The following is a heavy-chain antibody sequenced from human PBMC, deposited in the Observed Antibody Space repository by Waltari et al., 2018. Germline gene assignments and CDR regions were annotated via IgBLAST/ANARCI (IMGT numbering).Heavy chain of an antibody. D-gene: IGHD6-6*01. V-gene: IGHV3-43D*04. Sequence: EVQLVESGGVVVQPGGSLRLSCAASGFTFDDYAMHWVRQAPGKGLEWGSLSSWDGGSTYYADSVKGRFTIARDNSKNSLYLEMNSLRAEDTALYYCAKEIAARPRLDAFDIWGQGTMVTVSS. CDR1: GFTFDDYA. CDR3: AKEIAARPRLDAFDI. CDR2: SSWDGGST. J-gene: IGHJ3*02.